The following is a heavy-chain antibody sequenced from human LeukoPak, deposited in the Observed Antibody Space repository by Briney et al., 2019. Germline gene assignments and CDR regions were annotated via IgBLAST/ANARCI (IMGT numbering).Heavy chain of an antibody. CDR1: GYTFTGYY. J-gene: IGHJ4*02. CDR2: INPNSSGT. D-gene: IGHD6-6*01. Sequence: AAVKVPCKASGYTFTGYYMHWVRQAPGHGLEWIGRINPNSSGTNCGQEFQGRDTMTRDTSISTAYMELSRLRSDDTAVYYCANGIAARHYFDYWGQGTLVTVSS. CDR3: ANGIAARHYFDY. V-gene: IGHV1-2*06.